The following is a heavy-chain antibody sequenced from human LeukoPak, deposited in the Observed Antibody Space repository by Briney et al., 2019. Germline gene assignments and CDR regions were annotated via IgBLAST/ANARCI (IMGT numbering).Heavy chain of an antibody. CDR2: INPNSGGT. D-gene: IGHD3-10*01. V-gene: IGHV1-2*02. CDR1: GYTFTGYY. CDR3: ARESMVRGVTLNWFDP. Sequence: ASVKVSCKASGYTFTGYYMHWVRQAPGQGLEWMGWINPNSGGTNYAQKFQGRVTMTRDTSISTAYMELSRLRSDDTAVYYCARESMVRGVTLNWFDPWGQGTLVTVSS. J-gene: IGHJ5*02.